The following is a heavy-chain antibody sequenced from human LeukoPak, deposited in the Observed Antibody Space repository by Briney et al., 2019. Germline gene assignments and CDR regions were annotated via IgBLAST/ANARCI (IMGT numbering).Heavy chain of an antibody. V-gene: IGHV4-61*02. CDR3: ARQGGIWFGELLNYFDY. Sequence: SETLSLTCTGSGGSISSGSYYWSWIRQPAGRGLEWIGRISTSGSTNYNPSLKSRVTISVDTSKNQFSLKLSSVTAADTAVYYCARQGGIWFGELLNYFDYWGQGTLITVSS. CDR1: GGSISSGSYY. J-gene: IGHJ4*02. CDR2: ISTSGST. D-gene: IGHD3-10*01.